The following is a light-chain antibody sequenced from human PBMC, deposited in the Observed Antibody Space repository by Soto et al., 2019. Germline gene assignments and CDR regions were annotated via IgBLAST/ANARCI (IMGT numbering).Light chain of an antibody. CDR1: QSVSSSY. J-gene: IGKJ1*01. CDR3: QQYGDLPWT. Sequence: EIVLTQSPGTLSLSPGERASLSCRASQSVSSSYLAWYQQKPGQAPRLLIYGASSRATGIPDRFSGSGSGTDFTLTIDRLESEDFAVYFCQQYGDLPWTFGQGTRWIS. V-gene: IGKV3-20*01. CDR2: GAS.